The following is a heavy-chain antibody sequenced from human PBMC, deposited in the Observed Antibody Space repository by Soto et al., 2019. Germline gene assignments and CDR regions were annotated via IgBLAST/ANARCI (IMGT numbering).Heavy chain of an antibody. CDR1: GGSISNYY. CDR2: IYYSGST. J-gene: IGHJ4*01. V-gene: IGHV4-59*01. CDR3: ARAPAPGITTSGQRYYFDY. D-gene: IGHD6-13*01. Sequence: QVQLQESGPGLEKPSETLSLTCTVSGGSISNYYWSWIRQPPGKGLEWIGYIYYSGSTNYNPSLRSRVTISAETSKNQISLKLTSVAAADTAVYYCARAPAPGITTSGQRYYFDYWGQGTLVTVSS.